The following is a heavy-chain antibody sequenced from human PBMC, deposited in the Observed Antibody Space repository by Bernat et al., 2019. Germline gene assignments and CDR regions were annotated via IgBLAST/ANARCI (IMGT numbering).Heavy chain of an antibody. V-gene: IGHV3-33*01. J-gene: IGHJ6*03. D-gene: IGHD2-21*01. CDR1: GFTFSNYG. CDR3: ASTRRGGDYMDV. Sequence: QVQLVESGGGVVQPGRSLRLSCAASGFTFSNYGMHWVRQAPGKGLVWVAVMWYDGSNRYYADSVKGRFTISRDNSKNMLYLQMNSLRAEDTAVYYCASTRRGGDYMDVWGKGTMVTVSS. CDR2: MWYDGSNR.